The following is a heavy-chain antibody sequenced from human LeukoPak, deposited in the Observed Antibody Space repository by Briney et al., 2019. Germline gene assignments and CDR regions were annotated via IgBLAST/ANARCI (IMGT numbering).Heavy chain of an antibody. J-gene: IGHJ6*03. CDR1: GFTFSSFA. CDR3: AKGYGWEASYYYYYMDV. Sequence: PGGSLRLSCAASGFTFSSFALSWVRQAPGKGLEWVSAISGRGRGGSTYYADSVKGRFTISRDNSKNTLYLQMNSLRAEDTAVYYCAKGYGWEASYYYYYMDVWVKGTTVTISS. D-gene: IGHD1-26*01. CDR2: ISGRGRGGST. V-gene: IGHV3-23*01.